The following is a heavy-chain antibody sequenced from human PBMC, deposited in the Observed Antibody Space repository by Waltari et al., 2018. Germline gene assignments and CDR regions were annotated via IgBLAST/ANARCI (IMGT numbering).Heavy chain of an antibody. Sequence: EVQLLESGGGLVQPGGSLRLSCAASGFMFSTYGMGWVRQAPGKGLEWVSAVTGGGGGTYYADSVKGRFTISRDNSKNTLSLQMNSLSAEDTALYYCAKGSGNKAFDYWGQGTLVTVSS. CDR3: AKGSGNKAFDY. CDR1: GFMFSTYG. V-gene: IGHV3-23*01. D-gene: IGHD2-15*01. CDR2: VTGGGGGT. J-gene: IGHJ4*02.